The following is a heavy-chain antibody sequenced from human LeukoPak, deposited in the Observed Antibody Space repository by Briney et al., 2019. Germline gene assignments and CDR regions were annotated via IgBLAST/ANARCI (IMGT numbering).Heavy chain of an antibody. CDR1: GGSISSSSYY. D-gene: IGHD6-19*01. Sequence: ETLSLTCTVSGGSISSSSYYWGWIRQPPGKGLEWIGSIYYSGSTYYNPSLKSRVTISVDTSKNQFSLKLSSVTAADTAVYYCARGSSVAALYGMDVWGQGTTVTVSS. CDR3: ARGSSVAALYGMDV. CDR2: IYYSGST. J-gene: IGHJ6*02. V-gene: IGHV4-39*07.